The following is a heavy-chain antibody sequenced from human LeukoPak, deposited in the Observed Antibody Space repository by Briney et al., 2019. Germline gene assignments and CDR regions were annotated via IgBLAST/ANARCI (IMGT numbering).Heavy chain of an antibody. J-gene: IGHJ4*02. Sequence: GGSLRLSCAASGFTFSNYWMHWIRQVPGKGLVWVSHIKYDGSATSYADSVKGRFTISRDNAKNTLYLQMNSLRAEDTAVYYCVSGSLQSGYNFDYWGQGALVTVSS. CDR2: IKYDGSAT. D-gene: IGHD3-3*01. CDR1: GFTFSNYW. CDR3: VSGSLQSGYNFDY. V-gene: IGHV3-74*01.